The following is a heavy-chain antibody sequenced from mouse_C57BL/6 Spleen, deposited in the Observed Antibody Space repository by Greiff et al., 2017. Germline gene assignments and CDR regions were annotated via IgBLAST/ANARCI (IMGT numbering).Heavy chain of an antibody. CDR1: GFSLTSYG. CDR3: ARNRGSTMVTTTGRGYAMDY. Sequence: QVQLQQSGPGLVQPSQSLSITCTVSGFSLTSYGVHWVRQSPGKGLEWLGVIWSGGSTDYNAAFISRLSISKDNSKSQVFFKMNSLQADDTAIYYCARNRGSTMVTTTGRGYAMDYWGQGTSVTVSS. D-gene: IGHD2-2*01. J-gene: IGHJ4*01. V-gene: IGHV2-2*01. CDR2: IWSGGST.